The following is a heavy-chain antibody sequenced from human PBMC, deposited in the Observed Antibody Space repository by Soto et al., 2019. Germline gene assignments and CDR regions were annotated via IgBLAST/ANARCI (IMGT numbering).Heavy chain of an antibody. CDR3: ARQVVYCSGGSCVPVI. D-gene: IGHD2-15*01. V-gene: IGHV4-39*01. CDR2: IYYSGSP. Sequence: SETLSPTCTVSGGSISSSSYYWGWIRQPPGKGLEWIGSIYYSGSPYYNPSLKSRVTISVDTSKNQFSLKLSSVTAADTVVYYCARQVVYCSGGSCVPVIWGKGKMVTVSS. CDR1: GGSISSSSYY. J-gene: IGHJ3*02.